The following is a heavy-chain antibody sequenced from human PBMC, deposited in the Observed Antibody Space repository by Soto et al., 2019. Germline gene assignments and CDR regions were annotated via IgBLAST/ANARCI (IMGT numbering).Heavy chain of an antibody. J-gene: IGHJ4*02. CDR3: ARGRGWRDY. Sequence: ASVKVSCKTSGYTFTSYDIHWVRQATGQGLEWMGWMNPNNGYTDYAQKFQGRVTMTRGTSLSTAYMELNSLTSDDTAVYYCARGRGWRDYWGQGTLVTVSS. D-gene: IGHD6-19*01. CDR1: GYTFTSYD. V-gene: IGHV1-8*01. CDR2: MNPNNGYT.